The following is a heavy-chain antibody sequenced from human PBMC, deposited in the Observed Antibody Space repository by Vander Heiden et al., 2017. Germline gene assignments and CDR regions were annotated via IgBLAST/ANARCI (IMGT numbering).Heavy chain of an antibody. CDR2: ISYDGSNK. CDR3: ARDIWEYSSSLFDY. Sequence: QVQLVESGGVVVQPGRSLSLSCAASGFTFSSYAMHWVRQAPGKGLEWVAVISYDGSNKYYADSVKGRFTISRDNSKNTLYLQMNSLRAEDTAVYYCARDIWEYSSSLFDYWGQGTLVTVSS. CDR1: GFTFSSYA. V-gene: IGHV3-30-3*01. D-gene: IGHD6-6*01. J-gene: IGHJ4*02.